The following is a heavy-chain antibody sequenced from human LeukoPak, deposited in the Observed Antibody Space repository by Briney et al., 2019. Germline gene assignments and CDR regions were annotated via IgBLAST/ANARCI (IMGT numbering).Heavy chain of an antibody. CDR3: ARVGSGWYGGYYYYYMDV. V-gene: IGHV3-23*01. J-gene: IGHJ6*03. CDR1: GFTFSSYW. D-gene: IGHD6-19*01. Sequence: GGSLRLSCAASGFTFSSYWMSWVRQAPGKGLEWVSAISGSGGSTYYADSVKGRFTISRDNSKNTLYLQMNSLRAEDTALYHCARVGSGWYGGYYYYYMDVWGKGTTVTVSS. CDR2: ISGSGGST.